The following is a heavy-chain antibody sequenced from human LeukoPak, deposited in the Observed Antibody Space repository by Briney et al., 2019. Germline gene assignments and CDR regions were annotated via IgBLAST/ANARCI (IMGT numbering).Heavy chain of an antibody. CDR1: GGSISNSSYY. CDR3: ARVGITGTTVDY. J-gene: IGHJ4*02. Sequence: SETLSLTCTVSGGSISNSSYYWGWIRQPPGKGLEWIGSIYYSGSTYYNPSLKSRVTISVDTSKNQFSLKLSSVTAADTAVYYCARVGITGTTVDYWGQGTLVTVSS. CDR2: IYYSGST. V-gene: IGHV4-39*07. D-gene: IGHD1-7*01.